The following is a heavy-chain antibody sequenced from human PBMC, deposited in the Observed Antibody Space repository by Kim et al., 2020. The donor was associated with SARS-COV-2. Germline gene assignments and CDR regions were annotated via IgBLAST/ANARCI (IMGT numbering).Heavy chain of an antibody. CDR3: ARDGRAAAAYYYYGMDV. CDR2: IYYSGST. Sequence: SETLSLTCTVSGGSISSYYWSWIRQPPGKGLEWIGYIYYSGSTNYNPSLKSRVTISVDTSKNQFSLKLSSVTAADTAVYYCARDGRAAAAYYYYGMDVWGQGTTVTVSS. V-gene: IGHV4-59*13. J-gene: IGHJ6*02. CDR1: GGSISSYY. D-gene: IGHD6-13*01.